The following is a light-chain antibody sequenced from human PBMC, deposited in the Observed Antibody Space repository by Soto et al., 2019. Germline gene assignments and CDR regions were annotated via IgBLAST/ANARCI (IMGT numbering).Light chain of an antibody. CDR3: QKYKNAPLT. J-gene: IGKJ4*01. CDR1: QGISNH. CDR2: AAS. Sequence: DIQMTQSPSSLSASVGDRVIITCRASQGISNHLAWYQQKPGKVPKVLIYAASTLQSGVPSRFSGSGSGTDFTLTISSLQPEDVATYYCQKYKNAPLTFGGGTKVEIK. V-gene: IGKV1-27*01.